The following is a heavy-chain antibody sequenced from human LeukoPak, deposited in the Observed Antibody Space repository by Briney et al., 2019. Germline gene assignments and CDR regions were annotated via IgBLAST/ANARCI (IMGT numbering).Heavy chain of an antibody. D-gene: IGHD3-22*01. CDR3: ARTTRYYDSSGCFDF. CDR1: GGSISSYY. V-gene: IGHV4-59*08. Sequence: SETLSLTRTVSGGSISSYYWSWIRQPPGKGLEWIAYIYYSGSTNYNPSLKSRVTISVDTSQNQFSLKLSSVTAADTAVYYCARTTRYYDSSGCFDFWGQGTLVSVSS. J-gene: IGHJ4*02. CDR2: IYYSGST.